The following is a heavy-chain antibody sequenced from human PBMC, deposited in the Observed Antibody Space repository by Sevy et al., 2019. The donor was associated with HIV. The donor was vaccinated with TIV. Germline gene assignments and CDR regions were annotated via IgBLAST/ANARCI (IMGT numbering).Heavy chain of an antibody. D-gene: IGHD3-16*01. J-gene: IGHJ4*02. CDR3: AIDPRDGGDY. CDR2: ISTGSTTI. CDR1: GFIFSSYS. V-gene: IGHV3-48*02. Sequence: GGSLRLSYAASGFIFSSYSMNWVRQAPGKGLEWISYISTGSTTIYYAESVKGRFTVSRDNARSSLFLQMNSLRDEDTAVYYCAIDPRDGGDYWGQGTLVTVSS.